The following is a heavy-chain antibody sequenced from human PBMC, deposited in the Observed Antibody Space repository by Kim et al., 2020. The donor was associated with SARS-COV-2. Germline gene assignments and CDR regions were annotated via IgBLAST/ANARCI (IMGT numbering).Heavy chain of an antibody. CDR3: ARDQMRASSWYVIDY. D-gene: IGHD6-13*01. J-gene: IGHJ4*02. CDR2: ISYDGSNK. CDR1: GFTFSSYA. V-gene: IGHV3-30*04. Sequence: GGSLRLSCAASGFTFSSYAMHWVRQAPGKGLEWVAVISYDGSNKYYADSVKGRFTISRDNSKNTLYLQMNSLRAEDTAVYYCARDQMRASSWYVIDYWGQGTLVTVSS.